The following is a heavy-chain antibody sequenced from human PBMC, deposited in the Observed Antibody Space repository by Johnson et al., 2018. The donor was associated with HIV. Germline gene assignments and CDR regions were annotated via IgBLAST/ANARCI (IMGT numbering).Heavy chain of an antibody. CDR2: INSDGSST. D-gene: IGHD1-26*01. J-gene: IGHJ3*02. CDR3: TVRGVLVGATTYDAFDI. V-gene: IGHV3-74*01. Sequence: VQLVESGGGLVQPGGSLRLSCAASGFTFSSYWMHWVRQAPGKGLVWVSRINSDGSSTSYADSVTGRFTISRDNAKNTLYLQMNSLKTEDTAVYYCTVRGVLVGATTYDAFDIWGQGTMVTVSS. CDR1: GFTFSSYW.